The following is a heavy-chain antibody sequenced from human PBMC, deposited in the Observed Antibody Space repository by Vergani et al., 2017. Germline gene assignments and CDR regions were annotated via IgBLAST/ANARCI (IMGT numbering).Heavy chain of an antibody. J-gene: IGHJ4*02. CDR1: GFTFSRYG. D-gene: IGHD4/OR15-4a*01. CDR2: ISYDGRNK. CDR3: AKDRVDYDCTKGVSY. V-gene: IGHV3-30*18. Sequence: QVQLVESGGGVVQPGRSLSLSCATSGFTFSRYGMHWVRQAPGKGLEWVAVISYDGRNKYFTDSVKGRFTISRDNSKNTLYLQMNSLRAEDTAVYNCAKDRVDYDCTKGVSYWGLGTLVTVSS.